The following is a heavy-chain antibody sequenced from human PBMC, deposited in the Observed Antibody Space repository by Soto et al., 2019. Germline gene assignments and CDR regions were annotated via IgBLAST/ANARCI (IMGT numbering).Heavy chain of an antibody. Sequence: EVQLLESGGGLVQPGGSLRLSCAASGFTFSSYALSWVRQAPGKGLEWVSAISGGGGSRYNADSVKGRFTISRDNSKNTLYLPMNSLRAGDTAVYYCARPNLYCSSTSCYDYWGQGTLVTVSP. V-gene: IGHV3-23*01. CDR1: GFTFSSYA. CDR2: ISGGGGSR. CDR3: ARPNLYCSSTSCYDY. D-gene: IGHD2-2*01. J-gene: IGHJ4*02.